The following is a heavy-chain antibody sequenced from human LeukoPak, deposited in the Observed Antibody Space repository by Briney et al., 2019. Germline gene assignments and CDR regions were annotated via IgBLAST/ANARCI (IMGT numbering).Heavy chain of an antibody. Sequence: SQTLSLTCTVSGGSISSGSYYWSWIRQPAGKGLEWIGRIYTSGSTNYNPSLKSRVTISVDTSKNQFSLKLSSVTAADTAVYYCARAYDYVWGSIDAFDIWGQGTMVTVSS. J-gene: IGHJ3*02. CDR1: GGSISSGSYY. CDR2: IYTSGST. V-gene: IGHV4-61*02. D-gene: IGHD3-16*01. CDR3: ARAYDYVWGSIDAFDI.